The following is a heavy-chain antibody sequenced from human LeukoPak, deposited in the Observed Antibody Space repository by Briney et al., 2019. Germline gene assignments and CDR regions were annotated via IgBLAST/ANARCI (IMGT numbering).Heavy chain of an antibody. Sequence: GGSLRLSCAASGFTFSSYWMTWVRQAPGKGLEWVANIKEDASAQHYVDSVKGRFTISRDNAKNSLYLQMNSLRAEDTAVYYCARNFDDFWSGYLDREPHYYMDVWGKGTTVTVSS. V-gene: IGHV3-7*01. D-gene: IGHD3-3*01. J-gene: IGHJ6*03. CDR2: IKEDASAQ. CDR3: ARNFDDFWSGYLDREPHYYMDV. CDR1: GFTFSSYW.